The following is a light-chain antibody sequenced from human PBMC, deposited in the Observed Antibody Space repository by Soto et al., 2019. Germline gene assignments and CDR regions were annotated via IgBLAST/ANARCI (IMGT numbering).Light chain of an antibody. CDR2: AAT. J-gene: IGKJ1*01. CDR1: QSISFY. V-gene: IGKV1-39*01. CDR3: QQSYSIPHT. Sequence: DIQMTQSPSSLSASIGDRVTLTCRASQSISFYLNWYQQKPGKAPRLLIDAATTLQSGVPLRFSGGGSGADFTLTVSSLQPEDFATYYCQQSYSIPHTFGQGTKVDSK.